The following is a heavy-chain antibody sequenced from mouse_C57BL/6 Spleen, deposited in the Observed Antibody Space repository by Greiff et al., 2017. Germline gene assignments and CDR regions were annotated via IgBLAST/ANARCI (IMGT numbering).Heavy chain of an antibody. Sequence: EVKLVESGEGLVKPGGSLKLSCAASGFTFSSYALSCVRQTPEKRLAWVAYISSGGDYIYYADTVNGRFTISRDNARNTLYLQMSSLKSEDTAMYYWTREILRSSWFAYWGQGTLVTVSA. CDR3: TREILRSSWFAY. CDR2: ISSGGDYI. D-gene: IGHD1-1*01. CDR1: GFTFSSYA. V-gene: IGHV5-9-1*02. J-gene: IGHJ3*01.